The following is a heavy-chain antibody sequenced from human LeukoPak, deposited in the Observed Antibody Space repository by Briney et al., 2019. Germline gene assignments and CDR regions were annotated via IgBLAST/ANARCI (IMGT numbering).Heavy chain of an antibody. CDR1: GGSISSYY. V-gene: IGHV4-59*01. J-gene: IGHJ6*03. CDR2: IYYSGST. Sequence: SETLSLTCTVSGGSISSYYWSWIRQPPGKGLEWIGYIYYSGSTNYNPSLKSRVTISVDTSKNQFSLKLSSVTAADTAVYYCARVGVYCSSTSCYSYYMDVWGKGTTVTVSS. D-gene: IGHD2-2*01. CDR3: ARVGVYCSSTSCYSYYMDV.